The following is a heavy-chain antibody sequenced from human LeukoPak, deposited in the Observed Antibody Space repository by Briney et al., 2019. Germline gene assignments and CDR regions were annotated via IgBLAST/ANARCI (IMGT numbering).Heavy chain of an antibody. CDR2: ISYDGSTK. D-gene: IGHD6-19*01. CDR3: AKEMTMYFSGWYFDY. J-gene: IGHJ4*02. CDR1: GFTFSSYG. Sequence: PGRSLRLSCAASGFTFSSYGMHWVRQAPDKGLEWVAVISYDGSTKYYADSVKGRFTISRDNSKNTLYLQMNSLRAEDTAVYYCAKEMTMYFSGWYFDYWGQGTLVTVSS. V-gene: IGHV3-30*18.